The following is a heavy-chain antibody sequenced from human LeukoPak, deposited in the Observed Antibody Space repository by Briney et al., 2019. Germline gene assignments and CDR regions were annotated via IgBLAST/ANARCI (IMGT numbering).Heavy chain of an antibody. CDR2: INQDGSEN. V-gene: IGHV3-7*01. D-gene: IGHD1-7*01. J-gene: IGHJ4*02. Sequence: PGGSLRLSCAASGFTFSSYWMSWVRQAPGKGLEWVANINQDGSENYSLDSVKGRFTISRDNAKNSLYLQMSSLRAEDTAVYYCAKEGVPNRTFAYGGQGPLVTVSS. CDR3: AKEGVPNRTFAY. CDR1: GFTFSSYW.